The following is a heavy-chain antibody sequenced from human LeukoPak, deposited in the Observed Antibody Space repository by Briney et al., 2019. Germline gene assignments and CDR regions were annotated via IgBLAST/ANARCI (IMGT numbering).Heavy chain of an antibody. CDR1: GFTFSSYS. D-gene: IGHD6-19*01. J-gene: IGHJ4*02. V-gene: IGHV3-48*02. Sequence: GGSLRLSCATSGFTFSSYSMNWVRQAPGKGLEWVSYISTSSSTIYYADSVKGRFTISRDNAKNSLYLQMNSLRDEDTAVYYCARDYRSSSGWTVDYWGQGTLVTVSS. CDR2: ISTSSSTI. CDR3: ARDYRSSSGWTVDY.